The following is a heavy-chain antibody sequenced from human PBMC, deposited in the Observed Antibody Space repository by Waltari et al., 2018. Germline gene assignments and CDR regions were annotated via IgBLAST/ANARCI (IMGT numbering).Heavy chain of an antibody. CDR2: IVVGSGNT. J-gene: IGHJ6*02. Sequence: QMQLVQSGPEVKKPGTSVKVSCKASGFTFTSSSMQWGRTARGQRLEWIGWIVVGSGNTNYAQKFQERVTITRDMSTSTAYMELSSLRSEDTAVYYCAASGNTMVPDYYYGMDVWGQGTTVTVSS. D-gene: IGHD3-10*01. V-gene: IGHV1-58*02. CDR1: GFTFTSSS. CDR3: AASGNTMVPDYYYGMDV.